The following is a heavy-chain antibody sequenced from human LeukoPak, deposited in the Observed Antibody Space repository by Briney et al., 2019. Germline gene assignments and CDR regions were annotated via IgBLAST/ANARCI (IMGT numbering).Heavy chain of an antibody. J-gene: IGHJ4*02. CDR3: ARDPSGYDPEY. V-gene: IGHV3-48*04. D-gene: IGHD5-12*01. CDR1: GFTFSSYS. CDR2: ISSSSSTI. Sequence: GGSLRLSCAASGFTFSSYSMNWVRQAPRKGLEWVSYISSSSSTIYYADSVKGRFTISRDNAKNSLYLQTNSLRAEDTAVYYCARDPSGYDPEYWGQGTLVTVSS.